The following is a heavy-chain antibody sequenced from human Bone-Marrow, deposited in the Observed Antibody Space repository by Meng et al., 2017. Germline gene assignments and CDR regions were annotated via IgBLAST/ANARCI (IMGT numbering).Heavy chain of an antibody. V-gene: IGHV3-30*04. D-gene: IGHD4-17*01. J-gene: IGHJ4*02. CDR1: GFTFSSYA. Sequence: GESLKISCAASGFTFSSYAMHWVRQAPGKGLEWVAVISYDGSNKYYADSVKGRFTISRDNSKNKLYLQMNSLRAEDTAVYYCARDSLVYDYGDYSGTDYWGQGTLVTVSS. CDR2: ISYDGSNK. CDR3: ARDSLVYDYGDYSGTDY.